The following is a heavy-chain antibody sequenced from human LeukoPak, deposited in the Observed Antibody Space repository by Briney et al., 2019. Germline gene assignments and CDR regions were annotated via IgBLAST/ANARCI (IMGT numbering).Heavy chain of an antibody. CDR1: AYSFTSYW. V-gene: IGHV5-10-1*01. J-gene: IGHJ4*02. D-gene: IGHD3-22*01. Sequence: GESPKISCKGSAYSFTSYWITWVRQMPGKGLEWMGRIEHANSYTNYSPSFQGHVTISADKFISTAYLQWSSLKASDTAMYYCARRTSYSDSSGYYHYFFDYWGQGTLVTVS. CDR3: ARRTSYSDSSGYYHYFFDY. CDR2: IEHANSYT.